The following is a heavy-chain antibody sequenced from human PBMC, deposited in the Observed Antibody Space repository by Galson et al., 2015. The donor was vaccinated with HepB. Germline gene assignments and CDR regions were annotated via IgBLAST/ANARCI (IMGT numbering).Heavy chain of an antibody. CDR1: GYTFTGYY. Sequence: SVKVSCKASGYTFTGYYVHWVRQAPGQGLEWMGWIKSNSGGTNYAQKFQGRVTMTRDTSISTAYMELSRLRSDDTAVYYCAKNGREWELLSWGQGTLVTVSS. CDR3: AKNGREWELLS. D-gene: IGHD1-26*01. CDR2: IKSNSGGT. V-gene: IGHV1-2*02. J-gene: IGHJ5*02.